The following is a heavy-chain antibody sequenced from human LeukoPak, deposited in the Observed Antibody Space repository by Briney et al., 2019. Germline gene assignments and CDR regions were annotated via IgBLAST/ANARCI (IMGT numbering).Heavy chain of an antibody. V-gene: IGHV3-30*18. CDR3: AKPPHI. CDR2: ISYDGSNK. Sequence: TGGSLRLSCAASGFTFSTYWMHWVRQAPGKGLEWVAVISYDGSNKYYADSVKGRFTISRDNSKNTLYLQMNSLRAEDTAVYYCAKPPHIWGQGTMVTVSS. CDR1: GFTFSTYW. J-gene: IGHJ3*02.